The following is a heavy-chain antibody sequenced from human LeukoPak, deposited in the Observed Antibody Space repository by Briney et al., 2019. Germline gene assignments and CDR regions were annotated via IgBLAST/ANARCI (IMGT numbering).Heavy chain of an antibody. CDR1: GFTVSSNY. D-gene: IGHD3-22*01. V-gene: IGHV3-53*05. CDR2: IYSGGST. CDR3: AKGQTYYYDSSGYYSDPFDI. Sequence: GGSLRLSCAASGFTVSSNYMSWVRQAPGKGLEWVSVIYSGGSTYYADSVKGRFTISRDNSKNTLYLQMNSLRAEDTAVYYCAKGQTYYYDSSGYYSDPFDIWGQGTMVTVSS. J-gene: IGHJ3*02.